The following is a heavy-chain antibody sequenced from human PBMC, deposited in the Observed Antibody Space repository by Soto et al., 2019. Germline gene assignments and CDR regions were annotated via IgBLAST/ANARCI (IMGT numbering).Heavy chain of an antibody. J-gene: IGHJ4*02. V-gene: IGHV1-69*13. CDR1: GGTFSSYA. CDR2: IIPIFGTA. D-gene: IGHD2-21*02. Sequence: SVQVSCKASGGTFSSYAISWVRQAPGQGLEWKGGIIPIFGTANYAQKFQGRVTITADESTCTAYMELSSLRSEDTAVYYCARAYCGGDCYRSHFDYWGQGTLVTVSS. CDR3: ARAYCGGDCYRSHFDY.